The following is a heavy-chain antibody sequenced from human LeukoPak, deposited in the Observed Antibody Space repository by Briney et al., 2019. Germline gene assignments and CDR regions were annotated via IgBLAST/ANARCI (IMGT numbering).Heavy chain of an antibody. CDR1: GYTFTGYY. CDR3: ARDSRGVTQVGDRNFDY. J-gene: IGHJ4*02. D-gene: IGHD3-16*01. CDR2: INPNSGGT. Sequence: GASVKVSCKASGYTFTGYYMHWVRQAPGQGLEWTGWINPNSGGTNYAQKFQGWVTMTRDTSISTAYMELSRLRSDDTAVYYCARDSRGVTQVGDRNFDYWGQGTLVTVSS. V-gene: IGHV1-2*04.